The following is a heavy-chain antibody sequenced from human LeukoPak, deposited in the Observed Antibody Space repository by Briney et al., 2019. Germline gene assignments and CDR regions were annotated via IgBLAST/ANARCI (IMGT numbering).Heavy chain of an antibody. Sequence: GASVKVSCKASGYTFTGYYMHWVRQAPGKGLEWMGGFDPEDGETIYAQKFQGRVTMTEDTSTDTAYMELSSLRSEDTAVYYCAKDIPDGWGGYQFHGYWGQGTLVTVSS. J-gene: IGHJ4*02. D-gene: IGHD3-10*01. V-gene: IGHV1-24*01. CDR2: FDPEDGET. CDR3: AKDIPDGWGGYQFHGY. CDR1: GYTFTGYY.